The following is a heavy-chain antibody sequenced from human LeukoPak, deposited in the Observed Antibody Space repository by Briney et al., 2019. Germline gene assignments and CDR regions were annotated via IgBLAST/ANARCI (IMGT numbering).Heavy chain of an antibody. D-gene: IGHD6-19*01. V-gene: IGHV3-30*03. CDR2: ISYDGSNK. CDR1: GFTVSSNY. J-gene: IGHJ6*03. CDR3: ARDDSSGWHYYMDV. Sequence: PGGSLRLSCAASGFTVSSNYMSWVRQAPGKGLEWVAVISYDGSNKYYADSVKGRFTISRDNSKNTLYLQMNSLRAEDTAVYYCARDDSSGWHYYMDVWGKGTTVTVSS.